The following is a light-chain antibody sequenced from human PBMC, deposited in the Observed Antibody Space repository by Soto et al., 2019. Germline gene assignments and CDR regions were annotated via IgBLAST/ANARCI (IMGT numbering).Light chain of an antibody. V-gene: IGKV3-20*01. Sequence: EIVLTQSPGTLSLSPGERATLSCRASQSVSSSYLAWYQQKPGQAPRLVIYGASSRATGIPDRFSGSGSGTDFTLTISRLEPEDFAVYYCQQYGRPYTFGQGTKLEIK. CDR3: QQYGRPYT. CDR2: GAS. CDR1: QSVSSSY. J-gene: IGKJ2*01.